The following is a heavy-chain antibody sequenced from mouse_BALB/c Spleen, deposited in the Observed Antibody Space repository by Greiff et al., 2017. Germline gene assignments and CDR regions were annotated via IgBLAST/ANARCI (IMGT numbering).Heavy chain of an antibody. J-gene: IGHJ2*01. Sequence: EVNVVESGAELVKPGASVKLSCTASGFNIKDTYMHWVKQRPEQGLEWIGRIDPANGNTKYDPKFQGKATITADTSSNTAYLQLSSLTSEDTAVYYCARGWDYWGQGTTLTVSS. CDR2: IDPANGNT. V-gene: IGHV14-3*02. CDR1: GFNIKDTY. CDR3: ARGWDY. D-gene: IGHD3-3*01.